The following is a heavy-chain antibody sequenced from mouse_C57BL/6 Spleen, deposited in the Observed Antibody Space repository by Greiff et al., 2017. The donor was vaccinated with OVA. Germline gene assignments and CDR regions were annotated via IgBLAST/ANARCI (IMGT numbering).Heavy chain of an antibody. J-gene: IGHJ1*03. D-gene: IGHD4-1*01. CDR2: IDPNSGGT. V-gene: IGHV1-72*01. CDR1: GYTFTSYW. Sequence: QVQLKQPGAELVKPGASVKLSCKASGYTFTSYWMHWVKQRPGRGLEWIGRIDPNSGGTKYNEKFKSKATLTVDKPSSTAYMQLSSLTSEDSAVYYCARANPTLYWYFDVWGTGTTVTVSS. CDR3: ARANPTLYWYFDV.